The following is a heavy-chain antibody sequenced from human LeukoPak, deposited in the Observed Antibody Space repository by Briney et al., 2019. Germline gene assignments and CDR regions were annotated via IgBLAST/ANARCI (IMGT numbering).Heavy chain of an antibody. V-gene: IGHV3-30-3*01. CDR2: ISYDGSNK. J-gene: IGHJ4*02. CDR3: AKEEGYCSSTSCYTTFAYDY. D-gene: IGHD2-2*02. CDR1: GFTFSSYA. Sequence: PGGSLRLSCAASGFTFSSYAMHWVRQAPGKGLEWVAVISYDGSNKYYADSVKGRFTISRDNSKNTLYLQMNSLRAEDTAVYYCAKEEGYCSSTSCYTTFAYDYWGQGTLVTVSS.